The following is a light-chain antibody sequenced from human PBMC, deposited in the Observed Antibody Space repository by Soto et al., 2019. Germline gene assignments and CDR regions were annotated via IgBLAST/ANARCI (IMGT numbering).Light chain of an antibody. CDR3: QQYGDSPRGT. V-gene: IGKV3D-20*01. J-gene: IGKJ4*01. CDR1: QTVSSNY. CDR2: DAS. Sequence: EVVLTQSPATLSLSPGERATLSCGASQTVSSNYLAWYQQKPGLAPRLLIYDASTRATGIPDRFRGGGSGTDFALTISRLEPEDVAVQYCQQYGDSPRGTFGGGTKVEIK.